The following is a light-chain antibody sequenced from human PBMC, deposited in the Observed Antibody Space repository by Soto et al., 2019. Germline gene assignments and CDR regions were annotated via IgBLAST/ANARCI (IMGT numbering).Light chain of an antibody. CDR2: DNN. Sequence: QSVLTQPPSMSAAPGQMVAISCSGTSSNIGDNSVSWYQHFPGTAPKVLIYDNNKRPSGIPDRFSGSKSGTSATLGITGLQTGDEADYYCGTWDSSLSAYVFGTGTKLTVL. V-gene: IGLV1-51*01. CDR1: SSNIGDNS. J-gene: IGLJ1*01. CDR3: GTWDSSLSAYV.